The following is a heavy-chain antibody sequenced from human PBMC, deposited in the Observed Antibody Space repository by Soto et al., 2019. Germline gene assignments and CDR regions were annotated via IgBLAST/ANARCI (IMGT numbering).Heavy chain of an antibody. CDR2: IGPGEHST. Sequence: GGSLRLSCATSGFTFSVYALSWVRQAPGTGLEWVSSIGPGEHSTYYADSVKGRFTISRDNSQSTLWLQMDSLTAEDAAVYYCAKSYEPISGNWYLHFDYWGQGALVTVSS. CDR1: GFTFSVYA. D-gene: IGHD6-13*01. CDR3: AKSYEPISGNWYLHFDY. V-gene: IGHV3-23*01. J-gene: IGHJ4*02.